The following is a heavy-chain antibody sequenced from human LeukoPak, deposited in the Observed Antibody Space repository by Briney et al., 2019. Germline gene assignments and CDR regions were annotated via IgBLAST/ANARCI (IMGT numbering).Heavy chain of an antibody. Sequence: GGSLRLSCAASGFTFSSYSMNWVRQAPGKGLEWVSVIYSGGTTYYADSMKGRFTISRGISKSTLYLQMNSLRAEDTAVYYCARAPRATGAFDYWGQGTLVTISS. D-gene: IGHD1-1*01. CDR1: GFTFSSYS. J-gene: IGHJ4*02. CDR3: ARAPRATGAFDY. V-gene: IGHV3-66*01. CDR2: IYSGGTT.